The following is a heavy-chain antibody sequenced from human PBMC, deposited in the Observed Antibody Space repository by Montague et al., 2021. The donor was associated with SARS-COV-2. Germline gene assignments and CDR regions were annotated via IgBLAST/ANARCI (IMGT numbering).Heavy chain of an antibody. V-gene: IGHV4-59*01. Sequence: SETLSLTSTVSGDSMTYFYWSWIRQTPEKGLQWIGYIFYRGTTKXNPSLESRVTITVDTSKDQFYLKLNSVTAADTAVYYCARGATRTFDYWGQGTRVTVSS. J-gene: IGHJ4*02. CDR2: IFYRGTT. CDR1: GDSMTYFY. CDR3: ARGATRTFDY. D-gene: IGHD1-1*01.